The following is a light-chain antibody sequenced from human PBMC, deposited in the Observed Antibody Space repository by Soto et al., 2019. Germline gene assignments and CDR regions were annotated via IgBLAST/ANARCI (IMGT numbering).Light chain of an antibody. CDR2: LNSDGSH. V-gene: IGLV4-69*01. CDR3: QTRGTGAWV. CDR1: SGHSSYA. J-gene: IGLJ3*02. Sequence: QPVLTQSPSASASLGASVKLTCTLSSGHSSYAIAWYQQQPEKGPRYLMNLNSDGSHSKGAGIPDRFSGSSAGAEHYLTISTHQSEDEAYYYCQTRGTGAWVFGGGTKLTVL.